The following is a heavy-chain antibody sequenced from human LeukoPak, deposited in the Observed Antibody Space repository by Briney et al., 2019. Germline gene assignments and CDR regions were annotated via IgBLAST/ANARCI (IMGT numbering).Heavy chain of an antibody. CDR1: GGSLSSYY. Sequence: SETLSLTCTVSGGSLSSYYWSWIRQPPGKGLEWIGYIYSRGLTRGSTNYNPSLKSRVTISVDTSRNQFSLKLSSVTAADTAVYYCARDQEYCGSYYRYFDYWGQGNLVTVSS. CDR3: ARDQEYCGSYYRYFDY. J-gene: IGHJ4*02. CDR2: IYSRGLTRGST. D-gene: IGHD1-26*01. V-gene: IGHV4-59*01.